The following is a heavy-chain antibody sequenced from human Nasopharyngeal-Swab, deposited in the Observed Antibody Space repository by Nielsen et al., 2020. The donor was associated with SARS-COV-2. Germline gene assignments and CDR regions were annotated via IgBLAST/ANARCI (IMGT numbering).Heavy chain of an antibody. Sequence: GESLKISCAASGFSFSSYAMHWVRQAPGKGQEWVAVISYDGSNEHYADSVKGRFTISRDNPKNTLYLQMNSLRAEDTAVYYCAGDQAGEGDTAQYGMDVWGQGTTVTVSS. CDR3: AGDQAGEGDTAQYGMDV. V-gene: IGHV3-30*04. CDR1: GFSFSSYA. J-gene: IGHJ6*02. CDR2: ISYDGSNE. D-gene: IGHD5-18*01.